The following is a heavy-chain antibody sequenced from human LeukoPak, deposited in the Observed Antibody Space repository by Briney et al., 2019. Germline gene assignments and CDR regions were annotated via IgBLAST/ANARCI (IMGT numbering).Heavy chain of an antibody. D-gene: IGHD3-3*02. Sequence: PSETLSLTCTVSGGSISSSSYYWGWIRQPPGKGLEWIGSIYYSGSTYYNPSLRSRVAISLDTSKNQFSLKLSSVTAADTAVYYCARGISTHWFDPWGQGTLVIVSS. CDR3: ARGISTHWFDP. J-gene: IGHJ5*02. CDR1: GGSISSSSYY. CDR2: IYYSGST. V-gene: IGHV4-39*07.